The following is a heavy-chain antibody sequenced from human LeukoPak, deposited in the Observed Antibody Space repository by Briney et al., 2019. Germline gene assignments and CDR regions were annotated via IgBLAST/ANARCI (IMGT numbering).Heavy chain of an antibody. V-gene: IGHV4-39*01. Sequence: PSETLSLTCTVSGGSISSTNYYWGWIRQPPGKGLEWIGSIYYSGSTYYNPSLKSRVTISVDTSKNQFSLKLSSVTAADTAVYYCARVQGHPPNGLDIWGQGTMVTVSS. D-gene: IGHD2-8*01. J-gene: IGHJ3*02. CDR1: GGSISSTNYY. CDR2: IYYSGST. CDR3: ARVQGHPPNGLDI.